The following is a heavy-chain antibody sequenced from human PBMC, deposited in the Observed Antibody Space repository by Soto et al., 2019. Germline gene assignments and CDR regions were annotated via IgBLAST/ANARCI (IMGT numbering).Heavy chain of an antibody. CDR1: VGSISGHY. CDR2: IFYSGSTTY. Sequence: SETLSLTCTVSVGSISGHYWIWIRQPPGEGMEWIGYIFYSGSTTYNNNPSLKSRVSISVDTSKNQFYLRLSSVTPADTAVYYCARASQCKSYFDCFAWLDYWGQGTLVTVSS. V-gene: IGHV4-59*11. CDR3: ARASQCKSYFDCFAWLDY. J-gene: IGHJ4*02. D-gene: IGHD3-9*01.